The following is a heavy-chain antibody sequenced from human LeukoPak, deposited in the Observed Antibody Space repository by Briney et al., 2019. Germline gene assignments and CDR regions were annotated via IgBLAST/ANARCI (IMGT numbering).Heavy chain of an antibody. CDR3: ARGSYGFGY. D-gene: IGHD5-18*01. J-gene: IGHJ4*02. CDR2: ISYDGSNK. CDR1: GFTFSSYA. Sequence: GRSLRLSCAASGFTFSSYAMHWVRQAPGKGLEWVAVISYDGSNKYYADSVKGRFTISRDNPKNTLYLQMNSLRAEDTAVYYCARGSYGFGYWGQGTLVTVSS. V-gene: IGHV3-30-3*01.